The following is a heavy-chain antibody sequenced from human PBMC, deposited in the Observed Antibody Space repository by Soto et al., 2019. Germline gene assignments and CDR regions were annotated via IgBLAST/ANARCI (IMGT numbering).Heavy chain of an antibody. CDR3: ARAPGYYDSSGSSDY. Sequence: SCKASGYTFTSYAMHWVRQAPGKGLEYVSAISSNGGSTYYANSVKGRFTISRDNSKNTLYLQMGSLRAEDMAVYYCARAPGYYDSSGSSDYWGQGTLVTVS. J-gene: IGHJ4*02. CDR1: GYTFTSYA. CDR2: ISSNGGST. V-gene: IGHV3-64*01. D-gene: IGHD3-22*01.